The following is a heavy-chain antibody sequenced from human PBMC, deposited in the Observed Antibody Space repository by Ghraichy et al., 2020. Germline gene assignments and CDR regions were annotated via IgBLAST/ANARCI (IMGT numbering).Heavy chain of an antibody. CDR2: ISGNGGST. J-gene: IGHJ4*02. Sequence: GGSLRLSCAASGFTFSSYSMRWVRQAPGKGLEWVSAISGNGGSTNYADSVKGRFTISRDNSKNTLYLQMNSLRAEDTAVYYCGLHPFYYYDSSGPIDYWGQGTLVTVSS. D-gene: IGHD3-22*01. CDR3: GLHPFYYYDSSGPIDY. V-gene: IGHV3-23*01. CDR1: GFTFSSYS.